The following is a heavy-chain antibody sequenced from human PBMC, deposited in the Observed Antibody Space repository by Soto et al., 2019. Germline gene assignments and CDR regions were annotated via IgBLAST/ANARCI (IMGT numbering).Heavy chain of an antibody. CDR1: GFTFTSYA. Sequence: GASVKVCCKDSGFTFTSYASRWVRQAPGQGLEWMGWISAYNDNTNYAQKLQGRVTMTTDTSTSTAYMELRSLRSDDTAVYYCARGITIFGVVTLWGQGTLVTVS. CDR2: ISAYNDNT. V-gene: IGHV1-18*01. J-gene: IGHJ4*02. CDR3: ARGITIFGVVTL. D-gene: IGHD3-3*01.